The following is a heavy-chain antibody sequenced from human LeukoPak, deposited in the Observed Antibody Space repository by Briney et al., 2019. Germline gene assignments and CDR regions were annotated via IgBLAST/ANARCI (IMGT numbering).Heavy chain of an antibody. CDR2: ITSDSRYM. V-gene: IGHV3-21*01. D-gene: IGHD6-13*01. Sequence: GGSLRLSCAASGFTFSSYNMNWVRQAPGKGLEWVSSITSDSRYMYYADSVKGRFTISRDNAKNSLYLQMNSLRAEDTAVYYCAKDATAVVGTVYMDVWGKGTTVAISS. J-gene: IGHJ6*03. CDR1: GFTFSSYN. CDR3: AKDATAVVGTVYMDV.